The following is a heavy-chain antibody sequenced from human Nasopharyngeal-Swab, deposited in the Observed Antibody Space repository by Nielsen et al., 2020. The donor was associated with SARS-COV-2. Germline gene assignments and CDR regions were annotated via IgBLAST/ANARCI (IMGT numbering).Heavy chain of an antibody. Sequence: GGSLRLSCAASGFTFSSYAMHWVRQAPGKGLEWVAVISYDGSNKYYADSVKGRFTISRDNSKNTLYLQMNSLRAEDTAVYYCARAYYDILTGSYYYYYYMDVWGKGTTVTVSS. CDR1: GFTFSSYA. CDR2: ISYDGSNK. V-gene: IGHV3-30*04. D-gene: IGHD3-9*01. CDR3: ARAYYDILTGSYYYYYYMDV. J-gene: IGHJ6*03.